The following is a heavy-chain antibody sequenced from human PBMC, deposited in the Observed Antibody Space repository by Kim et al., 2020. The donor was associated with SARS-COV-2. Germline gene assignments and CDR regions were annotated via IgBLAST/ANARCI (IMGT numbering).Heavy chain of an antibody. CDR2: ISYDGSNK. Sequence: GSLILSCASSGFTFSSYGMHLVRQAPGKGLEWVAVISYDGSNKYYADSVKGRFTISRDNSKHTLYLQMNSLRAEDTAVYYCAKDPYYYDSSGYYEHPLDAYFDYWGQGTLVTVSS. J-gene: IGHJ4*02. CDR3: AKDPYYYDSSGYYEHPLDAYFDY. V-gene: IGHV3-30*18. CDR1: GFTFSSYG. D-gene: IGHD3-22*01.